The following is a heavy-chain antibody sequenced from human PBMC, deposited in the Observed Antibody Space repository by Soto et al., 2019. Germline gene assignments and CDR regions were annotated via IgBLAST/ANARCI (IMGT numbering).Heavy chain of an antibody. CDR3: VRTMFTDFWSFYYYFDY. V-gene: IGHV1-18*04. CDR2: IRPYNGDT. CDR1: GYVYTSFG. D-gene: IGHD3-3*01. Sequence: GASVKVSCKTSGYVYTSFGISWVRQAPGQGLEWMGWIRPYNGDTKYAQKFQDRVTMTSDTSTTTAYMELRSLRSDDTAVYFCVRTMFTDFWSFYYYFDYWGQGTPVTVSS. J-gene: IGHJ4*02.